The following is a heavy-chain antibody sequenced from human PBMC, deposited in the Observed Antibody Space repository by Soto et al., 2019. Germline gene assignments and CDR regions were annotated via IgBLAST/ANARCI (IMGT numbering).Heavy chain of an antibody. V-gene: IGHV3-48*03. CDR2: SDRTGRAI. CDR1: GSSINNHE. CDR3: ARDLTGYAMDV. J-gene: IGHJ6*02. Sequence: GASLALSSEPSGSSINNHEMVCVRHPRGKGLEWVSYSDRTGRAIYYADTVKERFIISRDNAKNTLDLEMNGRTAEDMATYYCARDLTGYAMDVWGQGTTVTVSS. D-gene: IGHD3-9*01.